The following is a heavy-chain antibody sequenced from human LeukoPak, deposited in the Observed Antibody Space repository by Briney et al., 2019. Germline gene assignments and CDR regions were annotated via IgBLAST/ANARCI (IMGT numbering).Heavy chain of an antibody. D-gene: IGHD2-15*01. CDR1: GFSFNSYW. CDR3: ARDKRGHHY. Sequence: PGGSLRLSCAAFGFSFNSYWMTWVRQAPGKGLEWVANIKEDGSEKNYVDSVEGRFTISRDNAKNPLFLQMNSLRAEDTAVYYCARDKRGHHYWGQGTLVTVSS. J-gene: IGHJ4*02. CDR2: IKEDGSEK. V-gene: IGHV3-7*01.